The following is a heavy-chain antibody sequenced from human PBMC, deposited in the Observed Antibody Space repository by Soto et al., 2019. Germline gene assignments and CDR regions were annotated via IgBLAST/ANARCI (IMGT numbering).Heavy chain of an antibody. V-gene: IGHV3-30*03. D-gene: IGHD2-2*02. CDR1: GFTFSSYG. Sequence: QVQLVESGGGVVQPGRSLRLSCAASGFTFSSYGMHWVRQAPGKGLEWVAVISYDGSNKYYADSVKGRFTISRDNSKNTLYLQINSLRAEDTAVYYSESTLNTSQYYFDYWGQGTLLTVSS. CDR2: ISYDGSNK. J-gene: IGHJ4*02. CDR3: ESTLNTSQYYFDY.